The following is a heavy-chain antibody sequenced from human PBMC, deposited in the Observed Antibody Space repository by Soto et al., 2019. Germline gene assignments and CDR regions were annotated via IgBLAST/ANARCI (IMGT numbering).Heavy chain of an antibody. Sequence: QVQLVQSGAEEKKPGASVKVSCKASGYTFTVYAMHWVRQAPGQRLEWMGWINAGNGNTKYSQKFQGRVTITRDTSASTAYIELSSLRSEDTAVYYCASAVAVPADFAYWGQGTLVTVSS. J-gene: IGHJ4*02. CDR2: INAGNGNT. D-gene: IGHD6-19*01. CDR3: ASAVAVPADFAY. CDR1: GYTFTVYA. V-gene: IGHV1-3*05.